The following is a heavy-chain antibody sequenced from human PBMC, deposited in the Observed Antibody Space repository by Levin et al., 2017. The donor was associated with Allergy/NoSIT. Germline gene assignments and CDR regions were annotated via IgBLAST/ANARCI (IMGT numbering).Heavy chain of an antibody. CDR3: ARVTYYYDGSGYNDAFDI. J-gene: IGHJ3*02. Sequence: GESLKISCKASGDTFTNNDINWVRQATGQGLEWMGWMNYNNGNTGFAQNVQGRVTMTRSTSISTAYMELSSLRPEDTAIYYCARVTYYYDGSGYNDAFDIWGQGTMVTVSS. CDR1: GDTFTNND. CDR2: MNYNNGNT. D-gene: IGHD3-22*01. V-gene: IGHV1-8*01.